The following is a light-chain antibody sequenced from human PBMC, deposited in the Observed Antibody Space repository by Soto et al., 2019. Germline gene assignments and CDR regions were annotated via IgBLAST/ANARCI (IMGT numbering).Light chain of an antibody. CDR2: GAF. CDR3: QQHETLIT. J-gene: IGKJ5*01. V-gene: IGKV3-20*01. CDR1: QSLSSSY. Sequence: EIVRTHSLVGMCVDLGGRAIIYYRASQSLSSSYFAWYQHKPGQGPRLLIYGAFTRATGIPDRFSGSGSGTDFTPTISRLEPEDFAVYYCQQHETLITFGQGTRLEIK.